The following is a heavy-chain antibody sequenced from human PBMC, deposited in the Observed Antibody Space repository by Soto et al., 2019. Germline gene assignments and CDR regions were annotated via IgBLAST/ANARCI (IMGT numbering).Heavy chain of an antibody. D-gene: IGHD2-15*01. V-gene: IGHV3-33*01. CDR3: ARDRLYCSGGSCYSFLGMDV. CDR1: GFTFSSYG. J-gene: IGHJ6*02. CDR2: IWYDGSNK. Sequence: QVQLVESGGGVVQPGRSLRLSCAASGFTFSSYGMHWVRQAPGKGLEWVAVIWYDGSNKYYADSVKGRFTISRDHTKNTLYLQMNSLRAEDTAVYYCARDRLYCSGGSCYSFLGMDVWGQGTTVTVSS.